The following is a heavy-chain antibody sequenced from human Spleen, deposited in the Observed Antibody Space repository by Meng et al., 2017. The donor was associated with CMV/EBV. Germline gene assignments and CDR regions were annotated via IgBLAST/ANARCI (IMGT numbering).Heavy chain of an antibody. D-gene: IGHD5-18*01. CDR3: VRGVQGSYGYLSFVY. CDR1: GYSFTGYS. Sequence: ASVKVSCKASGYSFTGYSLYWVRQAPGQGLEWMGRINPDNGDADYAQKFQGRVTVTWDTSITTAYMELSRLRSEDTAVYYCVRGVQGSYGYLSFVYWGQGTLVTVSS. CDR2: INPDNGDA. J-gene: IGHJ4*02. V-gene: IGHV1-2*06.